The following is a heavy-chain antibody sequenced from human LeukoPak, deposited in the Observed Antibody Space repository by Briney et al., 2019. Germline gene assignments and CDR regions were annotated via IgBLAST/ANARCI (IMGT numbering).Heavy chain of an antibody. CDR1: GITLSNYG. Sequence: GGSLRLSCAVSGITLSNYGMSWVRQAPGKGLEWVAGISDSGGRTNYADSVKGRFTISKDNPKNTLYLQMNSLRAEDTAVYFCAKRGVVIRVILGGFHKEAYYFDSWGQGALVTVSS. V-gene: IGHV3-23*01. D-gene: IGHD3-22*01. J-gene: IGHJ4*02. CDR2: ISDSGGRT. CDR3: AKRGVVIRVILGGFHKEAYYFDS.